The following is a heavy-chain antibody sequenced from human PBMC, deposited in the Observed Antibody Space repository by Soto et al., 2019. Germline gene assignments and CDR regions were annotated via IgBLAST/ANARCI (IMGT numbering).Heavy chain of an antibody. Sequence: QVQLQESGPGLVKPSQTLSLTCTVSGGSISSGGYYWSWIRQHPGKGLEWIGYIYYSGSTYYNPSLKSRVTISVDTSKNQFSLKLSSVTAADTAVYYCARAHYYGSGSMHQRGSLDPWGQGTLVTVSS. CDR3: ARAHYYGSGSMHQRGSLDP. V-gene: IGHV4-31*03. D-gene: IGHD3-10*01. J-gene: IGHJ5*02. CDR1: GGSISSGGYY. CDR2: IYYSGST.